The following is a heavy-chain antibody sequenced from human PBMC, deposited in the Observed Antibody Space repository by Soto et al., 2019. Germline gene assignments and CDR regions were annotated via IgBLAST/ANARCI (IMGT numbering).Heavy chain of an antibody. Sequence: EVQLVESGGGLAQPGGSLRLSCAASGFTFSSYWMTWVRQAPGKGLEWVANIKQDGSEKYYVDSVKGRFTISSDNAKNSLYLQMNNLRVEDTAVYYCSRGEAIGDDPWGHGTLVTVSS. CDR3: SRGEAIGDDP. V-gene: IGHV3-7*01. CDR2: IKQDGSEK. CDR1: GFTFSSYW. D-gene: IGHD3-10*01. J-gene: IGHJ5*02.